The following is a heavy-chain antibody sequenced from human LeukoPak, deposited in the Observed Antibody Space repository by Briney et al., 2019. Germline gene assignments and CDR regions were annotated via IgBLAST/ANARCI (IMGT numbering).Heavy chain of an antibody. Sequence: PSETLSLTCAVYGGSFSGYYWSWIRQPPGKGLEWIGEINHSGSTNYNPSLKSRVTISVDTSKNQFSLKLSSVTAADTAVYHCARGLSYDFWSGYYTNYYYGMDVWGQGTTVTVSS. J-gene: IGHJ6*02. CDR3: ARGLSYDFWSGYYTNYYYGMDV. CDR2: INHSGST. D-gene: IGHD3-3*01. V-gene: IGHV4-34*01. CDR1: GGSFSGYY.